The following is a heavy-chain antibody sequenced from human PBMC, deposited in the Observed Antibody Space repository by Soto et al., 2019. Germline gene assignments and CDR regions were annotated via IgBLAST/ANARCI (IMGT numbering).Heavy chain of an antibody. CDR1: GGSISSYY. Sequence: LSLTCTVSGGSISSYYWSWIRQPPGKGLEWIGYIYYSGSTNYNPSLKSRVTISVDTSKNQFSLKLSSVTAADTAVYYCARHSDYRYYFDYWGQGTLVTVSS. D-gene: IGHD4-4*01. CDR3: ARHSDYRYYFDY. J-gene: IGHJ4*02. CDR2: IYYSGST. V-gene: IGHV4-59*01.